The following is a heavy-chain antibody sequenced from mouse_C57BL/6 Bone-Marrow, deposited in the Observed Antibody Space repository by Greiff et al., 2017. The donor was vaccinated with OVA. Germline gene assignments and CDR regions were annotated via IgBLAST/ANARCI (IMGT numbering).Heavy chain of an antibody. CDR2: IWGVGST. Sequence: QVQLKQSGPGLVAPSQSLTITCTVSGFSLTSYGVDWVRQSPGKGLEWLGVIWGVGSTNSNSALKSRLRISKDNSQSQVFLTMNSLHTEDTAVYDVANAFITTVVARMDYWGQGTSVTVSS. CDR1: GFSLTSYG. D-gene: IGHD1-1*01. V-gene: IGHV2-6*01. J-gene: IGHJ4*01. CDR3: ANAFITTVVARMDY.